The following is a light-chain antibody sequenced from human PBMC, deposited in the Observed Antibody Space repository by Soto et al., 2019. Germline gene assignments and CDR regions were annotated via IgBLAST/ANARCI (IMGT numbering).Light chain of an antibody. CDR3: SSYTSSSTLYV. Sequence: SVLTQPASVSRSPGQSIPISRPGTRSDVGGYNYVSWYQQHPGKAPKLMIYDVSNRPSGVSNRFSGSKSGNTASLTISGLQTEDEADYYCSSYTSSSTLYVFGTGTKVTVL. CDR1: RSDVGGYNY. V-gene: IGLV2-14*01. CDR2: DVS. J-gene: IGLJ1*01.